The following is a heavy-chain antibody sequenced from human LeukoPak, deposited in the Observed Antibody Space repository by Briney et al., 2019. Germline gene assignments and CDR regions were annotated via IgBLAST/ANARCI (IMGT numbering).Heavy chain of an antibody. CDR2: INPSGGST. D-gene: IGHD2-15*01. V-gene: IGHV1-46*01. Sequence: ASVKVSCKASGYTFTSYYMHWVRQAPGQGLEWMGIINPSGGSTSYAQKFQGRVTMNRETSTRSVYMELSSLRSEDTAVYYCARVRGVVVVAANDXFXXWGQXTMVT. CDR3: ARVRGVVVVAANDXFXX. J-gene: IGHJ3*01. CDR1: GYTFTSYY.